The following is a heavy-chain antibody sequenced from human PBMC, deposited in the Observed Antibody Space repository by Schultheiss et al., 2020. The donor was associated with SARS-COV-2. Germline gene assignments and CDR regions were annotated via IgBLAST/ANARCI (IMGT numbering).Heavy chain of an antibody. D-gene: IGHD5-18*01. V-gene: IGHV4-61*02. CDR2: IYTSGST. CDR3: ARGWDTAMNVTTTFFDY. Sequence: LRLSCTVSGGSISSSSYYWGWIRQPAGKGLEWIGRIYTSGSTNYNPSLKSRVTISVDTSKNQFSLKLSSVTAADTAVYYCARGWDTAMNVTTTFFDYWGQGTLVTVSS. J-gene: IGHJ4*02. CDR1: GGSISSSSYY.